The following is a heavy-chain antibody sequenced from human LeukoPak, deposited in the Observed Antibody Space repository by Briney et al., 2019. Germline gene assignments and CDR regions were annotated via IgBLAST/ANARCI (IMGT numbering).Heavy chain of an antibody. CDR1: GYTFTSYG. Sequence: ALVKVSCKASGYTFTSYGISWVRQAPGQGLEWMGWISAYNGNTNYAQKLQGRVTMTTDTSTSTAYMELRSLRSDDTAVYYCAREGYCSGGSCYPKAYNWFDPWGQGTLVTVSS. V-gene: IGHV1-18*01. CDR3: AREGYCSGGSCYPKAYNWFDP. CDR2: ISAYNGNT. D-gene: IGHD2-15*01. J-gene: IGHJ5*02.